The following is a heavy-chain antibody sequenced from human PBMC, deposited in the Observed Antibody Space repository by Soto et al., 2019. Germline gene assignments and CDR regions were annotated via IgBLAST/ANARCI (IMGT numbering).Heavy chain of an antibody. J-gene: IGHJ6*02. CDR2: ISSYNANT. CDR3: AREGVYRGSYYYYGMDV. Sequence: QVQLVQSGAEVKKPGASVKVSCKASGYTFTSYGISWVRQAPGQGLEWMGWISSYNANTNYEQKLQGRVTMTTDTSTNTAYMEVRSLKFDDTAVYYCAREGVYRGSYYYYGMDVWGQGTTVTVSS. V-gene: IGHV1-18*01. D-gene: IGHD3-10*01. CDR1: GYTFTSYG.